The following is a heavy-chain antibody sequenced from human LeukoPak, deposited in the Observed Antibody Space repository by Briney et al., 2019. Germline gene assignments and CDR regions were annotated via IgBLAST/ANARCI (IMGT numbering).Heavy chain of an antibody. Sequence: PGGSLRLSCAASGFTFSDYYMSWIRQAPGKGLEWVSYISSSGSTIYYADSVKGRFTISRDNAKNSLYLQMNSLRAEDAAVYYCARNRRDRSGYYQDFDYWGQGTLVTVSS. D-gene: IGHD3-22*01. CDR3: ARNRRDRSGYYQDFDY. V-gene: IGHV3-11*01. CDR2: ISSSGSTI. CDR1: GFTFSDYY. J-gene: IGHJ4*02.